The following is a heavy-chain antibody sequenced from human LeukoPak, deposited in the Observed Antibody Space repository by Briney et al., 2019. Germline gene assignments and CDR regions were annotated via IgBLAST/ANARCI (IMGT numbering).Heavy chain of an antibody. CDR2: ISGSGGST. Sequence: PGGSLRHSCAASGFTFSSYAMSWVRQAPGKGLEWVSAISGSGGSTYYADSVKGRFTISRDNSKNTLYLQMNSLRAEDTAVYYCAKVQGDSPPFFGMDVWGQGTTVTVSS. V-gene: IGHV3-23*01. D-gene: IGHD2-21*01. CDR3: AKVQGDSPPFFGMDV. J-gene: IGHJ6*02. CDR1: GFTFSSYA.